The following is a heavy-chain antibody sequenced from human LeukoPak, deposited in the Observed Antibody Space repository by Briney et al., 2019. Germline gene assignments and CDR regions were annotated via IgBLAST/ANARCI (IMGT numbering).Heavy chain of an antibody. CDR1: RCTFSYFW. Sequence: GGALRLSCLASRCTFSYFWMHWLRQVRGKGLVWVLDINNDGTAIYYADSVKGRFTLYRENAKNTVYLQMTGLRAEDTTVYYCATVSEYWGQGPLVTVSS. V-gene: IGHV3-74*01. CDR3: ATVSEY. J-gene: IGHJ4*02. CDR2: INNDGTAI.